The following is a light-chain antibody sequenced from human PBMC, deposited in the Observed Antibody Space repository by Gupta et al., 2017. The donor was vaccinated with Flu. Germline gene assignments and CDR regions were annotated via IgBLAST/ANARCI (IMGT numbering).Light chain of an antibody. Sequence: GTLSLSPGDRVTLSCRASQSVRNSYLAWYQQKPGQAPRLLIYSTSSRATGIPDRFSGSGSGTDFTLTISRLDPEDFAVYYCQQYGSSPPTFGQGTKVEIK. CDR1: QSVRNSY. V-gene: IGKV3-20*01. CDR3: QQYGSSPPT. CDR2: STS. J-gene: IGKJ1*01.